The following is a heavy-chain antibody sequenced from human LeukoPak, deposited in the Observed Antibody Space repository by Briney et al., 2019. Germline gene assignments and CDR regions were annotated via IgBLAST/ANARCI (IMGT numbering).Heavy chain of an antibody. CDR1: GCTFDDYA. CDR3: AKDRSGWYFWFDS. D-gene: IGHD6-19*01. CDR2: ISWNSGSI. J-gene: IGHJ5*01. V-gene: IGHV3-9*01. Sequence: SGGSLRLSCAAAGCTFDDYAMHWVRQAPVKGLECVSVISWNSGSIVYSDSVKCRFTISRDNAKNSLYLQMNSLRPEDTALYYCAKDRSGWYFWFDSWGKGTLVPVSS.